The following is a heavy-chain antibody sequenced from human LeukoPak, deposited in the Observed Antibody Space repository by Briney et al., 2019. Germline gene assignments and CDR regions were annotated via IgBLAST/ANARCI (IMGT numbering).Heavy chain of an antibody. Sequence: GASVKVSCKASGYTFTRYGISWVRQAPGQGLEWMGWISTYNGKTNYAERLQGRVTMTTDTSTSTAYMELRSLRSDDTAIYYCGRDYDSGTYYTFYWGQGTLVTVSS. V-gene: IGHV1-18*01. D-gene: IGHD3-10*01. CDR1: GYTFTRYG. J-gene: IGHJ4*02. CDR3: GRDYDSGTYYTFY. CDR2: ISTYNGKT.